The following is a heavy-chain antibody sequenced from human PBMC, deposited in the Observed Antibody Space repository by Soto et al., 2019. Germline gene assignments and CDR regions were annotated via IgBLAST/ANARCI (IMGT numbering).Heavy chain of an antibody. CDR2: ISSSSSYI. Sequence: GGSLRLSCAASGFTFSSYSMNWVRQAPGKGLEWVSSISSSSSYIYYADSVKGRFTISRDNAKNSLYLQMNSLRAEDTAVYYCARESVLRFLEWSNYFDYWGQGTLVTVSS. CDR3: ARESVLRFLEWSNYFDY. J-gene: IGHJ4*02. D-gene: IGHD3-3*01. CDR1: GFTFSSYS. V-gene: IGHV3-21*01.